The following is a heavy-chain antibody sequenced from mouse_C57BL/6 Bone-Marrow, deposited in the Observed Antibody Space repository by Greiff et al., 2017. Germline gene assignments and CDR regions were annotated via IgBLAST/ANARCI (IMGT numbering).Heavy chain of an antibody. Sequence: QVQLQQPGAELVKPGASVKMSCKASGYTFTSYWITWVKQRPGQGLEWIGDIYPGSGSTNYNEKFKSKATLTLDTSSSTAYMQLSSLTSEDSAVYYFARSCSNFFAYWGQGTLVTVSA. CDR1: GYTFTSYW. CDR2: IYPGSGST. V-gene: IGHV1-55*01. D-gene: IGHD2-5*01. CDR3: ARSCSNFFAY. J-gene: IGHJ3*01.